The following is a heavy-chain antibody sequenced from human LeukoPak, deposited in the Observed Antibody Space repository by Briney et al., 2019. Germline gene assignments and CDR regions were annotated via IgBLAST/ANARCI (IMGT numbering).Heavy chain of an antibody. Sequence: PGGSLRLSCAASGFTFSSYAMSWVRQAPGKGLEWVSAISGSGGSTYYADSVKGRFTISRDNSKNTLYLQMNSLRAEDTAIYYCAKDTGYGSGKSFDYWGQGTLVTVSS. J-gene: IGHJ4*02. V-gene: IGHV3-23*01. CDR1: GFTFSSYA. CDR2: ISGSGGST. D-gene: IGHD3-10*01. CDR3: AKDTGYGSGKSFDY.